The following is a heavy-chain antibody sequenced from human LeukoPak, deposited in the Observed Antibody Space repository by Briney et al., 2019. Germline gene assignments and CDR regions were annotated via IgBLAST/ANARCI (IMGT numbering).Heavy chain of an antibody. CDR2: IYIGGST. J-gene: IGHJ4*02. D-gene: IGHD2-2*02. V-gene: IGHV3-53*01. CDR1: GFTVSSNY. CDR3: ARLGFVVPAVIFDY. Sequence: GGSLRLSCAASGFTVSSNYMSWVRQAPGKGLEWASVIYIGGSTYYADSVKGRFTISRDISKNTLYLQMNSLRAEDTAMYYCARLGFVVPAVIFDYWGQGTLVTVSS.